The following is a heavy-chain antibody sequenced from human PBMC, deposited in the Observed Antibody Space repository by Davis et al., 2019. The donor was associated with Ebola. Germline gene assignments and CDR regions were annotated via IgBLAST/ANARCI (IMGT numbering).Heavy chain of an antibody. CDR2: IYPGDSDT. CDR1: GYSFTSHW. CDR3: ARLVGVTNDFDY. V-gene: IGHV5-51*01. Sequence: GESLKISCKDYGYSFTSHWIGWVRQTPGKGLEWMGVIYPGDSDTRYSPSFQGQVTISADKSISTAYLQWSTLKASDTAMYYCARLVGVTNDFDYWGQGTLVTVSS. J-gene: IGHJ4*02. D-gene: IGHD1-26*01.